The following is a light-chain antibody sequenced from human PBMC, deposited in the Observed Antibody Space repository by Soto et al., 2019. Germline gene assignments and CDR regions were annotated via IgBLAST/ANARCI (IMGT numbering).Light chain of an antibody. Sequence: QSVLTQPASVSGSPGQSITISCTGIDGDVSGYKYVSWYQQHPGTAPKLMIYDVSNRPSGVSNRFSGSKSGNTASLAISGLQAEDEADYYCSSYTSSSTVVFGGGTKLTVL. CDR3: SSYTSSSTVV. CDR1: DGDVSGYKY. CDR2: DVS. V-gene: IGLV2-14*03. J-gene: IGLJ2*01.